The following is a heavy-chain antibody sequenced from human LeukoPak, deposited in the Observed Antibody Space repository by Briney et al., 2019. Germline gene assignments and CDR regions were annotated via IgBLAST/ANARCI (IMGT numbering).Heavy chain of an antibody. J-gene: IGHJ4*02. CDR3: AREAYYDSSGYYPH. D-gene: IGHD3-22*01. V-gene: IGHV3-30*04. CDR1: GFTFSSYA. CDR2: ISYDGSNK. Sequence: GGSLRLSCAASGFTFSSYAMHWVRQAPGKGLEWVAVISYDGSNKYYADSVKGRFTISRDNSKNTLYLQMDSLRAEDTAVYYCAREAYYDSSGYYPHWGQGTLVTVSS.